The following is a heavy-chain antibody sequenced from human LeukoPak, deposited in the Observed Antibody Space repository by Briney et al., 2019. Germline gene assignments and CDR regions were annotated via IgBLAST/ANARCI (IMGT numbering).Heavy chain of an antibody. D-gene: IGHD4-17*01. CDR1: GLTFSSYE. CDR2: ISSSGSTI. J-gene: IGHJ4*02. V-gene: IGHV3-48*03. Sequence: GGSLRLSCAASGLTFSSYEMNWVRQAPGKGLEWVSYISSSGSTIYYADSVKGRFTISRDNAKNSLYLQMNSLSAEDTALYYCAKGEGTVTTFFDYWGQGTLVTVSS. CDR3: AKGEGTVTTFFDY.